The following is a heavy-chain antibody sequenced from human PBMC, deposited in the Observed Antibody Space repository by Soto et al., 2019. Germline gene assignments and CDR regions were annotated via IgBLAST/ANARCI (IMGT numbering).Heavy chain of an antibody. CDR2: INHSGST. CDR1: GGTFSGYY. CDR3: ARGLRGRYCSSTSCYWFDP. D-gene: IGHD2-2*01. Sequence: PSETLCLTCVVYGGTFSGYYWSWILQPPGKGLEWIGEINHSGSTNYNPSLKSRVTISVDTSKNQYSLKLSSVTAADTAVYYCARGLRGRYCSSTSCYWFDPWGQGTLVTVSS. J-gene: IGHJ5*02. V-gene: IGHV4-34*01.